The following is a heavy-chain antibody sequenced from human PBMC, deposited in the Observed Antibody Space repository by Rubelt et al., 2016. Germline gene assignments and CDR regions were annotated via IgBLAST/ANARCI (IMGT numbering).Heavy chain of an antibody. Sequence: QVQLQESGPGLVKPSETLSLTCTVSGGSVNSGGYYWDWVRQAPGKGLEWIGSVYYSGSASYNPSLKSRVTMSVDTSKNQVPLKLRPVTAAETAVYYCAHDYGDYGYLQYWGQGTLVTVSS. CDR1: GGSVNSGGYY. CDR2: VYYSGSA. CDR3: AHDYGDYGYLQY. J-gene: IGHJ1*01. D-gene: IGHD4-17*01. V-gene: IGHV4-39*01.